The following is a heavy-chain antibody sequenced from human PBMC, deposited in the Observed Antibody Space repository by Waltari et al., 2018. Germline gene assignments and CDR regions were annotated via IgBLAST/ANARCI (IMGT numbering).Heavy chain of an antibody. D-gene: IGHD3-22*01. V-gene: IGHV4-38-2*02. Sequence: QVQLQESGPRLVKPSETLSLTCTVSDYSVSTGFYWGWVRQSQGKGLEWIGSIYHLGNTRYNPPLSSRVAVSMDMSKNQFSLRLTSVTAADTAVYYCARHRLDRGDSFDFWGQGALVTVSS. J-gene: IGHJ4*02. CDR1: DYSVSTGFY. CDR3: ARHRLDRGDSFDF. CDR2: IYHLGNT.